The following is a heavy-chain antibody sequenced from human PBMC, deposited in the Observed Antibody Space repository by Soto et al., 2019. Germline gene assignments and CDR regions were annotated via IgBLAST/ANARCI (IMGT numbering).Heavy chain of an antibody. CDR1: GYTFTSYG. CDR3: ARAYSSGLWYLDL. CDR2: ISAYNGNT. J-gene: IGHJ2*01. Sequence: ASVKVSCKASGYTFTSYGISWVRQAPGQGLEWMGWISAYNGNTNYAQKLQGRVTMTTDTSTSTPYMELRSLRSDDTAVYYCARAYSSGLWYLDLWGRGTMVTVSS. V-gene: IGHV1-18*04. D-gene: IGHD6-19*01.